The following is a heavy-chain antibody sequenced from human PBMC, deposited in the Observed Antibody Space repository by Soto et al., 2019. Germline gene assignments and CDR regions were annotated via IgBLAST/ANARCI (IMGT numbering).Heavy chain of an antibody. CDR2: IIPIFGTA. D-gene: IGHD4-17*01. Sequence: QVQLVQSGAEVKKPGSSVKVSCKASGGTFSSYAISWVRQAPGQGLEWMGGIIPIFGTANYAQKFQGRVTITADXFTHTXXMELSSLRSEDTAVYYCARGDGNYVSFYYYYGMDVWGQGTTVTVSS. CDR3: ARGDGNYVSFYYYYGMDV. CDR1: GGTFSSYA. J-gene: IGHJ6*02. V-gene: IGHV1-69*12.